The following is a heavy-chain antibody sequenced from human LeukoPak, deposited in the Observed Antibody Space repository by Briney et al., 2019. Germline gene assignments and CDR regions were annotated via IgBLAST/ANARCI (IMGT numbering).Heavy chain of an antibody. Sequence: GGSLRLSCAAAGFSFRSYSMNWVRQAPGKGLEWVSFITSTSSDLFYADSVKGRFTVSRGNARNSLYLQMNNLRAEDTTVYYCARAAGHYFDYWGQGSLVTVSS. CDR1: GFSFRSYS. CDR3: ARAAGHYFDY. CDR2: ITSTSSDL. D-gene: IGHD3-10*01. V-gene: IGHV3-21*01. J-gene: IGHJ4*02.